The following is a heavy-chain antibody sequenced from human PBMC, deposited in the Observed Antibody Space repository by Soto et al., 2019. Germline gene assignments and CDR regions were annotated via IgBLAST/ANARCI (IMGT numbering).Heavy chain of an antibody. CDR1: GFTFSIYA. CDR3: AKDQSNSNPLYYFDF. V-gene: IGHV3-23*01. J-gene: IGHJ4*02. CDR2: MSRTGDNT. D-gene: IGHD3-22*01. Sequence: GGSLRLSCAASGFTFSIYAMTWVRQSPGKGLEWVSSMSRTGDNTYYADSVNGRFTISRDNSKNTLYLQMNSLRAEDTAIYYCAKDQSNSNPLYYFDFWGPGTLVTVSS.